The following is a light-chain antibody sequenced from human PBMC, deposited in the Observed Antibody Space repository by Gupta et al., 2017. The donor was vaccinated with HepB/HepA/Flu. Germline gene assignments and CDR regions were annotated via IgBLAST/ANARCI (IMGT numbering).Light chain of an antibody. V-gene: IGKV2-28*01. Sequence: EIVMTQAPLSLSVTPGEPASISCRSSQSLLHTNGYNYVDWYLQKPGQSPQLLIYLVSNRASGVPDRVSGSGSGTDFTLKISRVEAVDVGFYYCVQALRLWAFGQGTKVEIK. J-gene: IGKJ1*01. CDR3: VQALRLWA. CDR1: QSLLHTNGYNY. CDR2: LVS.